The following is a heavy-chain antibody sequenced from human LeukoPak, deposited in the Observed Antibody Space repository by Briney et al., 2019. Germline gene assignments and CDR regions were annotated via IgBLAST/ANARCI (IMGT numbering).Heavy chain of an antibody. J-gene: IGHJ4*02. CDR3: AKPALPKNWNDGYFDY. V-gene: IGHV3-30*02. D-gene: IGHD1-1*01. CDR1: GFTFSSYG. Sequence: GGSLRLSCAASGFTFSSYGMHWVRQAPGKGLEWVAFIRYDGSNKYYADSVKGRFTISRDNSKNTLYLQMNSLRAEDTAVYYCAKPALPKNWNDGYFDYWGQGTLVTVSS. CDR2: IRYDGSNK.